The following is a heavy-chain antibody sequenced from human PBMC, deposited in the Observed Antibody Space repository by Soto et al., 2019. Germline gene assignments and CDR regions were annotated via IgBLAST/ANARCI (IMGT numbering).Heavy chain of an antibody. CDR3: AKERNSSRSPAFDY. Sequence: QVQLVDSGGGVVQPGSSLRLSCAASGFTFSTYGMHWVRQAPGKGRVWVAVISYDGTNKSYADSVKGRFTISRYKSKKSLYLQMNSLRAEDPAVYYCAKERNSSRSPAFDYWRQGTLVTVS. V-gene: IGHV3-30*18. CDR1: GFTFSTYG. CDR2: ISYDGTNK. J-gene: IGHJ4*02. D-gene: IGHD6-13*01.